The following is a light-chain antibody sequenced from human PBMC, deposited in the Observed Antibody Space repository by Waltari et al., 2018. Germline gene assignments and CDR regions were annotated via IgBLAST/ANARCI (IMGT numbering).Light chain of an antibody. J-gene: IGKJ4*01. V-gene: IGKV3-11*01. CDR2: DAS. Sequence: EIVLTQSPATLSLSPGERATLSCRASQSVSSYLAWYQQKPGQAPRLLIYDASNGATGTPARFSGSGSGTDFTLTISGLEAEDSAFYYCQQRYNWPPLTFGGGTKVQTK. CDR1: QSVSSY. CDR3: QQRYNWPPLT.